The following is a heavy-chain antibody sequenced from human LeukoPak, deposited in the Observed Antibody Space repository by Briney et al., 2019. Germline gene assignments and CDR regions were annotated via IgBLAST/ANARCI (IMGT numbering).Heavy chain of an antibody. CDR2: ISSNGGST. V-gene: IGHV3-64*01. J-gene: IGHJ4*02. CDR1: GFTFSSYA. D-gene: IGHD3-22*01. Sequence: GGSLRLSCAASGFTFSSYAMHWVRQAPGKGLEYVSAISSNGGSTYYANSVKGRFTISGDNSKNTLYLQMGSLRAEDMAVYYCARFYDSSGYFDYWGQGTLVTVSS. CDR3: ARFYDSSGYFDY.